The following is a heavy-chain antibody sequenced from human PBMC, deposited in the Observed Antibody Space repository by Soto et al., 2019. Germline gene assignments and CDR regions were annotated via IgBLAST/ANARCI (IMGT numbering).Heavy chain of an antibody. V-gene: IGHV3-7*01. CDR3: ARPSTVTTGDY. D-gene: IGHD4-17*01. CDR2: IKQDGSEK. CDR1: GFTFSSYW. J-gene: IGHJ4*02. Sequence: EVQLVESGGGLVQPGGSLRLSCAASGFTFSSYWMSWVRQAPGKGLEWVANIKQDGSEKYYADSVKGRFTISRDNAKKSLYLQMNSLRDEDTAVYYCARPSTVTTGDYWGQGTLVTVSS.